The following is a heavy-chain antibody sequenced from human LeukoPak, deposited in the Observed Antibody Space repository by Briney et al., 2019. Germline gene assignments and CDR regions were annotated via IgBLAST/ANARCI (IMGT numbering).Heavy chain of an antibody. CDR2: ISGSGDST. D-gene: IGHD2-8*01. Sequence: PGGSLRLSCAVSGITFSSYAMSWVRQAPGKGLEWVSGISGSGDSTYYADSVKGRLTIFRDNSKNTLYLQMNSLRAEDTAVYYCAKVNGPGDYWGQGTLVTVSS. CDR3: AKVNGPGDY. V-gene: IGHV3-23*01. J-gene: IGHJ4*02. CDR1: GITFSSYA.